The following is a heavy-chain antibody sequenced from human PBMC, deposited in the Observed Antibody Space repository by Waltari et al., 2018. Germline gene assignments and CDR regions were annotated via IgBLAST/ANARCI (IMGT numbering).Heavy chain of an antibody. V-gene: IGHV3-23*01. J-gene: IGHJ1*01. CDR3: AKDVIAVAGTLLQH. D-gene: IGHD6-19*01. Sequence: EVQLLESGGGLVQPGGSLRLSCAAPGFTFSSYAMSWVRQAPGKGLEWVSAIRGSGGSTHYADSEKGRFTISRDNSKNTLYLQMNSLRAEDTAVYYCAKDVIAVAGTLLQHWGQGTLVTVSS. CDR2: IRGSGGST. CDR1: GFTFSSYA.